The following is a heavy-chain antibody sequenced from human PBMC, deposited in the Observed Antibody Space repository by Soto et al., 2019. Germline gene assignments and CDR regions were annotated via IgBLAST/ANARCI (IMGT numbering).Heavy chain of an antibody. J-gene: IGHJ4*02. CDR2: INGDGSEE. V-gene: IGHV3-7*01. CDR1: GFTFSTSW. CDR3: AAGFPADY. Sequence: EVQLVESGGVLVQPGGSLRVSCAASGFTFSTSWMNWVRQAPGKGLEWVANINGDGSEEYYVDSVRGRFTISRDNVKNSLFLQMTRLRAEDTAVYYSAAGFPADYWGQGPLITVSS.